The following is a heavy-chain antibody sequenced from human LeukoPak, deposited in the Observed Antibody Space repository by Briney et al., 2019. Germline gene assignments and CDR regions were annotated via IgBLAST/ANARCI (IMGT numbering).Heavy chain of an antibody. D-gene: IGHD1-7*01. CDR3: ARASALTGTSRTSDDAFDI. V-gene: IGHV1-18*01. Sequence: ASLKVSCKASGYTFSTYGITWVRQAPGQGLEWMGRVSAYNDNTNYAQKFQGRVTMTTDASTSTAYMELRSLRSDDTAVYYCARASALTGTSRTSDDAFDIWGQGTMVTVSS. CDR1: GYTFSTYG. CDR2: VSAYNDNT. J-gene: IGHJ3*02.